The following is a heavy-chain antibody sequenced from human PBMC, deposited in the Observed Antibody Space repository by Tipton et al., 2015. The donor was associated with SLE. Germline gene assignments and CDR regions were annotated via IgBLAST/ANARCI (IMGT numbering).Heavy chain of an antibody. J-gene: IGHJ4*02. CDR1: GGSISTYY. D-gene: IGHD3-22*01. V-gene: IGHV4-59*01. CDR3: ATYFYDATGYQSVDD. Sequence: LRLSCTVSGGSISTYYWNWIRQPPGKGLECIGYISYSGSTNYNPSLKSRITIAVDTSKNQFSLKLSSVTAADTAVYYCATYFYDATGYQSVDDWGQGALVTVSS. CDR2: ISYSGST.